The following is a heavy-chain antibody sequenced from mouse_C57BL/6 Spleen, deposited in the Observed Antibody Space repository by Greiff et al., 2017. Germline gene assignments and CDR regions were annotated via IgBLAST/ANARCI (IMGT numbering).Heavy chain of an antibody. V-gene: IGHV3-6*01. J-gene: IGHJ4*01. CDR2: ISYDGSN. D-gene: IGHD2-4*01. CDR1: GYSITSGYY. CDR3: ARDGDYDSYAMDY. Sequence: DVKLQESGPGLVKPSQSLSLTCSVTGYSITSGYYWNWIRQFPGNKLEWMGYISYDGSNNYNPSLKNRISITRDTSKNQFFLKLNSVTTEDTATYYCARDGDYDSYAMDYWGQGTSVTVSS.